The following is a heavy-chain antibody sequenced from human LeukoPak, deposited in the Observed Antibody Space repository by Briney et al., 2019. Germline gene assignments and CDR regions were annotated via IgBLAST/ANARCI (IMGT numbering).Heavy chain of an antibody. CDR3: ARLSVGGYSYGTIRKTFDY. CDR1: GGSISSGGYY. V-gene: IGHV4-31*03. CDR2: IYHSGST. Sequence: KSSQTLSLTCTVSGGSISSGGYYWSWIRQHPGKGLEWIGYIYHSGSTYYNPSLKSRVTISVDTSKNQFSLKLSSVTAADTAVYYCARLSVGGYSYGTIRKTFDYWGQGTLVTVSS. D-gene: IGHD5-18*01. J-gene: IGHJ4*02.